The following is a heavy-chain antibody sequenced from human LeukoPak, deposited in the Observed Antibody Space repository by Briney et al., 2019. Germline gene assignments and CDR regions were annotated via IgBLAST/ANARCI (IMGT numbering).Heavy chain of an antibody. Sequence: GGSLRLSCAASGFTFSSYAMNWVRQAPGKGLEWVSAISGSGGTTYYADSVKGRFTISRVNSKNTLYLQMNSLRAEDTAVYYCARTRYCSGGSCYHSGYYGMDVWGQGTTVTVSS. D-gene: IGHD2-15*01. CDR3: ARTRYCSGGSCYHSGYYGMDV. V-gene: IGHV3-23*01. CDR1: GFTFSSYA. J-gene: IGHJ6*02. CDR2: ISGSGGTT.